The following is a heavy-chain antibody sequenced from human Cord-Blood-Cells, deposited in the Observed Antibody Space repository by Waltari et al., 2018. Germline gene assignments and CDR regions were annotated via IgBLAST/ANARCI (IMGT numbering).Heavy chain of an antibody. V-gene: IGHV4-34*01. CDR1: GGSFSGYD. Sequence: QVQLQQWGAGLLKPSETLSLTCAVYGGSFSGYDWSWIRQPPGKGLEWIGELNHSGSTNYNPSLKSRVTISVDTSKNQFSLKLSSVTAADTAVYYCVRGRYFDLWGRGTLVTVSS. CDR2: LNHSGST. CDR3: VRGRYFDL. J-gene: IGHJ2*01.